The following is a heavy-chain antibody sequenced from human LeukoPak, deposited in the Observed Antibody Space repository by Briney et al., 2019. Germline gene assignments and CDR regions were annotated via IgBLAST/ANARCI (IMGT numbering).Heavy chain of an antibody. D-gene: IGHD6-13*01. CDR3: ARARRFAAAGTTAFDI. Sequence: PSQTLSLTCTVSGGSVSSGDYYWNWIRQPPGKGLEWIGYIYYSGNTYYNPSLKSRLTISVDTSKNQFSLQLTSVTAADTAVYYCARARRFAAAGTTAFDIWGQGTMVTVS. J-gene: IGHJ3*02. CDR2: IYYSGNT. V-gene: IGHV4-30-4*08. CDR1: GGSVSSGDYY.